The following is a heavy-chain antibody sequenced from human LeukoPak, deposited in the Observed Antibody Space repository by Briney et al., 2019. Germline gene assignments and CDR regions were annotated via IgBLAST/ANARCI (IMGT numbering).Heavy chain of an antibody. V-gene: IGHV3-7*01. Sequence: GGSLRLSCVASGFTFSSHPMNWVRPTPGKGLESVATIKPDGSEKYYVDSVKGRFTISRDNAKSSLYLQMNSLRAEDTGVYFCARMSSYCDYWGQGTLVTVSS. D-gene: IGHD2-2*01. CDR1: GFTFSSHP. J-gene: IGHJ4*02. CDR3: ARMSSYCDY. CDR2: IKPDGSEK.